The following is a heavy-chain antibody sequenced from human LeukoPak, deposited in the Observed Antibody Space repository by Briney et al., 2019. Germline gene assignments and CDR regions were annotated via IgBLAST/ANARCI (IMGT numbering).Heavy chain of an antibody. CDR1: GFTFSFYA. CDR2: ISGSGDST. Sequence: PGGSLRLSCAASGFTFSFYAMSWVRQAPGKGLEWVSAISGSGDSTYYADSVKGRFTISRDNSKNTLYLQMNSLRAEDTAVYYCASLDGTTDAFDIWGQGTMVTVSS. V-gene: IGHV3-23*01. D-gene: IGHD1-1*01. J-gene: IGHJ3*02. CDR3: ASLDGTTDAFDI.